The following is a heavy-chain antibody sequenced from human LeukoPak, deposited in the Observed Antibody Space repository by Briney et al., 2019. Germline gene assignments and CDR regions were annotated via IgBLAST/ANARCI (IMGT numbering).Heavy chain of an antibody. V-gene: IGHV3-48*04. Sequence: GGSLRLSCAASGFTFSGDSMNWVRQAPGRGLEWVSYIVTSGNTIYYADSVEGRFTISRDNAKNSLYLQMNSLRAEDTAVYYCARDRGYYDSSGLLGYWGQGTLVTVSS. CDR3: ARDRGYYDSSGLLGY. CDR2: IVTSGNTI. CDR1: GFTFSGDS. D-gene: IGHD3-22*01. J-gene: IGHJ4*02.